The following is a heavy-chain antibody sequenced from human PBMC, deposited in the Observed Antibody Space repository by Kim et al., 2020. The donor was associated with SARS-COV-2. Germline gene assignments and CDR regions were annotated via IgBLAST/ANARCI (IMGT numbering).Heavy chain of an antibody. Sequence: GGSLRLSCAASGFTFSSYPMSWVRQAPGKGLEWVSGFSSGGGTNYADSVKGRFTISRDNSKNTLYLQMNSLRAEDTALYYCAKAVGRKYFDYWGQGTLVTVSS. V-gene: IGHV3-23*01. CDR2: FSSGGGT. D-gene: IGHD1-26*01. J-gene: IGHJ4*02. CDR1: GFTFSSYP. CDR3: AKAVGRKYFDY.